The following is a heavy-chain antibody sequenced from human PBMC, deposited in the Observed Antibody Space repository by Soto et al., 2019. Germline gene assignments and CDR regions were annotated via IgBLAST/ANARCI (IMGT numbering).Heavy chain of an antibody. D-gene: IGHD6-13*01. J-gene: IGHJ4*02. CDR3: VKDWQQLVR. CDR2: TWYDGTQK. CDR1: GFNFNTYS. Sequence: PGGSLRLSCEASGFNFNTYSMHWVRQPPGKGLEWLAATWYDGTQKHYADSVKGRFTISRDNSKNTLYLQMNSLRAEDTAVYYCVKDWQQLVRWGQGTLVTVSS. V-gene: IGHV3-33*06.